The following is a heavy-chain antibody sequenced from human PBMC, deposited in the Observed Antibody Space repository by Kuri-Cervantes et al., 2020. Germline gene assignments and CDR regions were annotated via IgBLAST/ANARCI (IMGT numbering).Heavy chain of an antibody. V-gene: IGHV3-30*18. D-gene: IGHD4-17*01. CDR2: ISYDGSNK. Sequence: GGSLRLSCAASGFTFSSDGMHWVRQAPGKGLEWVAVISYDGSNKYYADSVKGRFTISRDNSKNTLYLQMNSPGAEDTAVYYCAKSSGDYYYYGMDVWGQGTTVTVSS. CDR1: GFTFSSDG. CDR3: AKSSGDYYYYGMDV. J-gene: IGHJ6*02.